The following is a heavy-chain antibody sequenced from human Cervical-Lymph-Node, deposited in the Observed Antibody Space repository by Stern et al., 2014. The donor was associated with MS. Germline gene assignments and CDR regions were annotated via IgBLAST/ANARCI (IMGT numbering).Heavy chain of an antibody. CDR3: AHDSGA. V-gene: IGHV2-5*02. J-gene: IGHJ5*02. D-gene: IGHD1-26*01. Sequence: QITLKESGPAVVKPTKTLKLTCSLSGVSLKTRGVGVGWIRKPTGQGLEWLALIFWDDDKHYSPSLRHRLTISKDTYKTQVGLRMTNMDPVDTASYYCAHDSGAWGRGTLVTVSS. CDR2: IFWDDDK. CDR1: GVSLKTRGVG.